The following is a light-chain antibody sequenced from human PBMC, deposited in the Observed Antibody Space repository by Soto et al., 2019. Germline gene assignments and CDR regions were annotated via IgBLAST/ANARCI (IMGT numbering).Light chain of an antibody. V-gene: IGLV1-51*02. CDR1: TSNIGNNF. J-gene: IGLJ3*02. Sequence: QAVVTQPPSVSAAPGQKVTISCSGSTSNIGNNFVSWYQQFPGTAPKLLMSENNKRPSGIPDRFSGSKSGSSATLGITGLQTGDEADYYCGTWDSSLTTWVFGGGTKLTVL. CDR3: GTWDSSLTTWV. CDR2: ENN.